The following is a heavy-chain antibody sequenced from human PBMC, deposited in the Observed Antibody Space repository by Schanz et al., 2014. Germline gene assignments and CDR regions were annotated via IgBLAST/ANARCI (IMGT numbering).Heavy chain of an antibody. Sequence: QVQLVQSGAEVKKPGASLKVSCKASGYTFTSYFIHWVRQAPGQGLEWMGWINAYNGNTNYAQKLQGRVTMTTDTSANTAYMELRSLRSEDTAVYYCAGTYCSSTSCYTGYYYMDVWGQGTTVTVSS. V-gene: IGHV1-18*04. CDR3: AGTYCSSTSCYTGYYYMDV. CDR1: GYTFTSYF. D-gene: IGHD2-2*02. CDR2: INAYNGNT. J-gene: IGHJ6*03.